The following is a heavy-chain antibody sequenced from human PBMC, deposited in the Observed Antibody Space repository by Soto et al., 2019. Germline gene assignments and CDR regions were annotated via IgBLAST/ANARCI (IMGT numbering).Heavy chain of an antibody. V-gene: IGHV4-39*01. CDR3: ARPGIAAACPRGCWFDP. D-gene: IGHD6-13*01. Sequence: SETLSLTSTVSGGKISSSGYYWGWIRQPPGKGLEWIGSIYYSGSTYYNPSLKSRVTISVDTSKNQFSLKLSSVTAADTAVYYCARPGIAAACPRGCWFDPWGQGTLVTVSS. J-gene: IGHJ5*02. CDR1: GGKISSSGYY. CDR2: IYYSGST.